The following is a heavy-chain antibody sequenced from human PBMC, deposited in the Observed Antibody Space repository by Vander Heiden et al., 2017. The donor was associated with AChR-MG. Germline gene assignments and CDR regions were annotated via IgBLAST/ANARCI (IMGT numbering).Heavy chain of an antibody. Sequence: QVQLVESGGGVVQPGGSLRLPCAASGFTFSRYGMHWGRQAPGKGLEWVACRGYDGSNKYYADSVKGRFTISRDKSKNTLYLQMNSLRAEDTAVYYGAKGLYYFDYWGQGTLVTVSS. V-gene: IGHV3-30*02. CDR1: GFTFSRYG. CDR3: AKGLYYFDY. CDR2: RGYDGSNK. J-gene: IGHJ4*02.